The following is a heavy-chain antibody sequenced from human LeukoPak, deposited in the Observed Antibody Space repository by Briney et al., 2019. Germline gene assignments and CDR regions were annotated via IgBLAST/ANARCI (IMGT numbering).Heavy chain of an antibody. V-gene: IGHV3-48*04. J-gene: IGHJ4*02. CDR3: ARSDYGGTFDY. CDR1: GFTFSSYS. CDR2: ISSSSSTI. D-gene: IGHD4-23*01. Sequence: PPGGSLRLSCAASGFTFSSYSMNWVRQAPGKGLEWVSYISSSSSTIYYADSVKGRFTISRDNAKNSLYLQMNSLRAEDTAVYYCARSDYGGTFDYWGQGTLVTVSS.